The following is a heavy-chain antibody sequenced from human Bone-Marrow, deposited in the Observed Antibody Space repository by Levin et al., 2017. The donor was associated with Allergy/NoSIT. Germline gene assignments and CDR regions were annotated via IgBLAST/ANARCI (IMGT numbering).Heavy chain of an antibody. V-gene: IGHV3-9*01. Sequence: SCAGSGFTFDDYAMHWVRQPPGKGLEWVSGINWNSAFIAYGDSVRGRFTISRDNVKNSLYLEMNSLKTEDTAFYFCAKAVYHSGLYYFDLWGPGTRVTVSS. D-gene: IGHD3-22*01. J-gene: IGHJ4*02. CDR3: AKAVYHSGLYYFDL. CDR2: INWNSAFI. CDR1: GFTFDDYA.